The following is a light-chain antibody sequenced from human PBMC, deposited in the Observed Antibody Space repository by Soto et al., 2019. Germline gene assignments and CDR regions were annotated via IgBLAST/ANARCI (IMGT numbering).Light chain of an antibody. J-gene: IGKJ4*01. Sequence: EIVMTQSPATLSVSPGKMSTLSCRASQSVSIKLAWYQKKPGMAPRLLIYDASSRATGIPERFSGSGYGTDFTITISRLEHEDFAVYYCQQYGSSPLTFGGGTKVDIK. CDR2: DAS. CDR3: QQYGSSPLT. CDR1: QSVSIK. V-gene: IGKV3D-20*01.